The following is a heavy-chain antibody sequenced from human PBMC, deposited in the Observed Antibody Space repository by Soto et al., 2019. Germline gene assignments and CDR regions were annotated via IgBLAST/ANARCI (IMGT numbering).Heavy chain of an antibody. CDR2: IYYSGST. CDR3: ARQVGDYSPIY. Sequence: SETLSLTCTVSGGSISSYYWSWIRQPPGKGLEWIGYIYYSGSTNYNPSLKSRVTISVDTSKNQFSLKLSSVTAADTAVYYCARQVGDYSPIYWGQGTLVTVSS. J-gene: IGHJ4*02. V-gene: IGHV4-59*08. CDR1: GGSISSYY. D-gene: IGHD4-4*01.